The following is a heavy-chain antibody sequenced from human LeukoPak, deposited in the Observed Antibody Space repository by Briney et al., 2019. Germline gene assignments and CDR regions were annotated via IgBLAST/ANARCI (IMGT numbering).Heavy chain of an antibody. CDR3: ARVQWELTPRAAFDI. D-gene: IGHD1-26*01. J-gene: IGHJ3*02. V-gene: IGHV3-48*02. CDR2: ISSSSSTI. CDR1: GFTFSSYS. Sequence: GGSLRLSCAASGFTFSSYSMNWVRQAPGKGLEWVSYISSSSSTIYYADSVKGRFTISRDNAKNSLYLQMNSLRDEDTAVYYCARVQWELTPRAAFDIWGQGTMVTVSS.